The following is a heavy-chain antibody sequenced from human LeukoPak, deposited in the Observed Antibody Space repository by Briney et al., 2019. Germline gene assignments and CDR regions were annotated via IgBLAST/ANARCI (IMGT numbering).Heavy chain of an antibody. CDR2: IYYSGST. CDR3: ARGSGYSYGLVYYYYGMDV. CDR1: GVAINVYY. V-gene: IGHV4-59*01. D-gene: IGHD5-18*01. Sequence: SETLSLTCSVSGVAINVYYWNWIRQPPGKGLEWIGYIYYSGSTNYNPSLKSRVTISVDTSKNQFSLKLSSVTAADTAVYYCARGSGYSYGLVYYYYGMDVWGQGTTVTVSS. J-gene: IGHJ6*02.